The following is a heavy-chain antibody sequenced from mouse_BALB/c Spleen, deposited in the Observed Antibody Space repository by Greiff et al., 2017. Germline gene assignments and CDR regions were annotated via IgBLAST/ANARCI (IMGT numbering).Heavy chain of an antibody. J-gene: IGHJ4*01. CDR2: ISSGGSYT. V-gene: IGHV5-9-3*01. D-gene: IGHD4-1*01. Sequence: EVHLVESGGGLVKPGGSLKLSCAASGFTFSSYAMSWVRQTPEKRLEWVATISSGGSYTYYPDSVKGRFTISRDNAKNTLYLQMSSLRSEDTAMYYCARHLTGYAMDYWGQGTSVTVSS. CDR1: GFTFSSYA. CDR3: ARHLTGYAMDY.